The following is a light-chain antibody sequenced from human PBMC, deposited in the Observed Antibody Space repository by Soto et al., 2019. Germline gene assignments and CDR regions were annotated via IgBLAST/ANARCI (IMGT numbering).Light chain of an antibody. V-gene: IGKV1-5*01. CDR3: QKYNPYSEAP. Sequence: DIQMTQSPSTLSASVGDRVTITCRASQSISRWVAWYQQKPGKAPKVLIYDASSLESGVPSRFSGSGSGAEFTLTISSLQPDDFETYYGQKYNPYSEAPFAQGTKVDIK. J-gene: IGKJ1*01. CDR1: QSISRW. CDR2: DAS.